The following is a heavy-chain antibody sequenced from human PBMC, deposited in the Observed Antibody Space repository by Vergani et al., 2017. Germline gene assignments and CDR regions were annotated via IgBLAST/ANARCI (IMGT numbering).Heavy chain of an antibody. Sequence: QVQLQESGPGLVKPSETLSLTCTVSGGSVSSGSYYWSWIRQPPGKGLEWIGYIYYSGSTNYNPSLKSRVTISVDTSKNQFSLKLSSVTAADTAVYYCAGFMATIRAGNAFDIWGQGTMVTGSS. CDR3: AGFMATIRAGNAFDI. D-gene: IGHD5-24*01. CDR1: GGSVSSGSYY. V-gene: IGHV4-61*01. CDR2: IYYSGST. J-gene: IGHJ3*02.